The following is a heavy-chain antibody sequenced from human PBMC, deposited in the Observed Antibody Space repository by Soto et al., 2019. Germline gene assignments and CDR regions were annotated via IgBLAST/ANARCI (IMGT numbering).Heavy chain of an antibody. V-gene: IGHV4-61*01. Sequence: KPSETLSLTCTVSGGSVSSGSYYWSWIRQPPGKGLEWIGYIYYSGSTNYNPSLKSRVTISVDTSKNQFSLKLSSVTAADTAVYYCARDGGGYNFFDYWGQGTLVTVSS. CDR2: IYYSGST. D-gene: IGHD5-12*01. J-gene: IGHJ4*02. CDR1: GGSVSSGSYY. CDR3: ARDGGGYNFFDY.